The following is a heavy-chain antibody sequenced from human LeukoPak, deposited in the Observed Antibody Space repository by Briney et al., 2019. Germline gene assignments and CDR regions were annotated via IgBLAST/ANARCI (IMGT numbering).Heavy chain of an antibody. CDR1: GLTVTNAW. J-gene: IGHJ4*02. CDR2: IASKTDGGAT. D-gene: IGHD3-10*01. V-gene: IGHV3-15*07. Sequence: PGGSLRLSCSASGLTVTNAWMNWVRQAPGEGLDWDGRIASKTDGGATDYAAPVKGRFTISRDDSKNTLNLQMNSLKTEDTAVYYCTTGIRGDWGQGTLVTVSS. CDR3: TTGIRGD.